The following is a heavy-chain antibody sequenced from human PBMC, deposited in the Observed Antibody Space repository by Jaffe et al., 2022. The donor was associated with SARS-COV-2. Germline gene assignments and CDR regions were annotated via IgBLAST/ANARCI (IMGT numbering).Heavy chain of an antibody. Sequence: EVQLVESGGGLVQPGGSLRLSCAASGATFSSYWMSWVRQAPGKGLEWVANIKQDGSEKYYVDSVKGRFTISRDNAKNSLYLQMNSLRGEDTAVYYCARGYTGMLYWGQGTLVTVSS. J-gene: IGHJ4*02. CDR1: GATFSSYW. D-gene: IGHD3-16*01. CDR2: IKQDGSEK. V-gene: IGHV3-7*04. CDR3: ARGYTGMLY.